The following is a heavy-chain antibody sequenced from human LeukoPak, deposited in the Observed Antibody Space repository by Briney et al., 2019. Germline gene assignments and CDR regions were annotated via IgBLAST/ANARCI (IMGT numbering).Heavy chain of an antibody. Sequence: KASETLSLTCTVSGGSISSSSYYWSWIRQPPGKGLEWIGYIYYSGSTYYNPSLKSRVTISVDTSKNQFSLKLSSVTAADTAVYYCARAPYYHYGMDVWGQGTTVTVSS. CDR3: ARAPYYHYGMDV. CDR2: IYYSGST. J-gene: IGHJ6*02. V-gene: IGHV4-30-4*01. CDR1: GGSISSSSYY.